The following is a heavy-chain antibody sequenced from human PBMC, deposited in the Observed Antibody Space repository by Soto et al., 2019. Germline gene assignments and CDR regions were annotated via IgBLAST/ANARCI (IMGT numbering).Heavy chain of an antibody. CDR2: ISGGGSNT. D-gene: IGHD4-4*01. CDR3: AKDSNKYSSSLRGRYFDY. CDR1: GFPFSSYV. V-gene: IGHV3-23*01. Sequence: GGSLRLSCAASGFPFSSYVMSWVRQAPGKGLEWVSGISGGGSNTFYADYVKGRFTISRDNSRNTLLLQMNSLGAEDTAVYYCAKDSNKYSSSLRGRYFDYWGQGIGVTVSS. J-gene: IGHJ4*02.